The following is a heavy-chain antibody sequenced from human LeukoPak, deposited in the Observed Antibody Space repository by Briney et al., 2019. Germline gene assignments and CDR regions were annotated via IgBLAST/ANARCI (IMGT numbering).Heavy chain of an antibody. V-gene: IGHV3-21*01. D-gene: IGHD6-19*01. CDR3: AKYSGYSSGGSGY. Sequence: PGGSLRLSCAASGFTFSSYSMNWVRQAPGKGLEWVSSISSSSSYIYYADSVKGRFTISRDNAKNSLYLQMNSLRAEDTAVYYCAKYSGYSSGGSGYWGQGTLVTASS. J-gene: IGHJ4*02. CDR2: ISSSSSYI. CDR1: GFTFSSYS.